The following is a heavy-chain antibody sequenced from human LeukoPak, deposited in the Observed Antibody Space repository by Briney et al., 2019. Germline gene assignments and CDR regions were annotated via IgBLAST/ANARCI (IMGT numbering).Heavy chain of an antibody. CDR3: ARDNSVRDEAWWFNP. Sequence: ASVKVSCKASGYTFSSYDINWVRQATGQGLEWMGWMNPNSGNTGYAQKFQGRVTISRNTSISTAYMELSSLRSEDTAVYYCARDNSVRDEAWWFNPWGQGTLVTVSS. V-gene: IGHV1-8*03. J-gene: IGHJ5*02. CDR1: GYTFSSYD. D-gene: IGHD5-24*01. CDR2: MNPNSGNT.